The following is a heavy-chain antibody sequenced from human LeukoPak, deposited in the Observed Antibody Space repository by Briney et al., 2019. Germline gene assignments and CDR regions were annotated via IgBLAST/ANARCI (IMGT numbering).Heavy chain of an antibody. Sequence: SETLSLTCTVSGGSISSYYWSWIRQPPGKGLEWIGYIYYSGSTSYNPSLKSRVTISVDTSKDQFSLKLSSVTAADTAVYYCARGVLLWFGEEISFDYWGQGTLVTVSS. D-gene: IGHD3-10*01. CDR2: IYYSGST. CDR1: GGSISSYY. J-gene: IGHJ4*02. CDR3: ARGVLLWFGEEISFDY. V-gene: IGHV4-59*01.